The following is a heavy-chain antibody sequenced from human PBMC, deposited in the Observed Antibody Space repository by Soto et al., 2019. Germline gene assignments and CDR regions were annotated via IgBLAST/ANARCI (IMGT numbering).Heavy chain of an antibody. D-gene: IGHD3-22*01. CDR3: AKYTHYSDRSAYHPPYYYDF. CDR1: GFIFSEYS. CDR2: ISGSSSHM. J-gene: IGHJ4*02. Sequence: GGSLRLSCKASGFIFSEYSMSWFRQAPGKGLEWVSSISGSSSHMYYADSLKGRFTISRDNAKNSLYLQMSGLRAEDAAVYFCAKYTHYSDRSAYHPPYYYDFCGRGILVTVSS. V-gene: IGHV3-21*01.